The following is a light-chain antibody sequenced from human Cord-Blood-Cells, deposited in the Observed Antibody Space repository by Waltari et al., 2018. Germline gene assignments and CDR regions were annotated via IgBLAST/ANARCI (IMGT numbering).Light chain of an antibody. Sequence: DIVMTQSPDSLAVSLGERATINCKSSQSVLYSSNNKNYLAWYQQKPGQPPKLLIYWASTRESGVPDRFSGSGSGTAFTLTISSLQAEDVAVYYCQQYYSTLTFGGGTKVEIK. CDR1: QSVLYSSNNKNY. J-gene: IGKJ4*01. CDR2: WAS. V-gene: IGKV4-1*01. CDR3: QQYYSTLT.